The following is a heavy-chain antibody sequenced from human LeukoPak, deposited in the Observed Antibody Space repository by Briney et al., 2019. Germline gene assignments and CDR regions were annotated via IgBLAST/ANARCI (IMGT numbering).Heavy chain of an antibody. J-gene: IGHJ4*02. D-gene: IGHD3-22*01. V-gene: IGHV3-30*02. CDR1: GFTFSSYA. CDR3: ARETHYDSSGYHNDY. CDR2: IRYDERNK. Sequence: PGGSLRLSCEASGFTFSSYAMHWVRQAPGKGLEWVAFIRYDERNKYYSDSVKGRFTISRDNSKNTLYLQMNSLRAEDTAVYYCARETHYDSSGYHNDYWGQGTLVTVSS.